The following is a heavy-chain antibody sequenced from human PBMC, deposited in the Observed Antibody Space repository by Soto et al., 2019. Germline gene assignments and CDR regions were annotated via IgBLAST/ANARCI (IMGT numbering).Heavy chain of an antibody. CDR3: TSSGGGMYYFDY. V-gene: IGHV1-8*01. D-gene: IGHD2-15*01. CDR1: GYTFTSCD. J-gene: IGHJ4*02. Sequence: ASVKVSCKASGYTFTSCDINWVRQATGQGLEWMGWMNPNSGNTGYAQRFQGRVTMTRNTSISTAYMELSSLRSEDTAVYYCTSSGGGMYYFDYWGQGTLVTVSS. CDR2: MNPNSGNT.